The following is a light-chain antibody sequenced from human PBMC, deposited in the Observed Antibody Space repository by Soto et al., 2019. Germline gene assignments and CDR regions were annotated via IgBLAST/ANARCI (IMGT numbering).Light chain of an antibody. J-gene: IGLJ1*01. CDR3: SSYTSSTTSYV. CDR2: DVS. V-gene: IGLV2-14*01. CDR1: SSDVGGYNY. Sequence: QSVLTQPASVSGSHGQSITLSCTGTSSDVGGYNYVSWYQQHPGKAPKLMLFDVSGRPSGVSNRFSGSKSGNTASLTISGLQAEDEADYYCSSYTSSTTSYVFGTGTRSPS.